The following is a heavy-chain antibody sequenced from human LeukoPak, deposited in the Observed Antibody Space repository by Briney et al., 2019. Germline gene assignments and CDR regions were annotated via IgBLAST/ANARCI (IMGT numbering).Heavy chain of an antibody. J-gene: IGHJ5*02. CDR1: GGSTSNYS. Sequence: SETLSLTCTVSGGSTSNYSWSWIRQPPGKGLEWIGYIYHSGSTYYNPSLKSRVTISVDRSKNQFSLKLSSVTAADTAVYYCARAFTIFGTWFDPWGQGTLVTVSS. D-gene: IGHD3-3*01. V-gene: IGHV4-30-2*01. CDR3: ARAFTIFGTWFDP. CDR2: IYHSGST.